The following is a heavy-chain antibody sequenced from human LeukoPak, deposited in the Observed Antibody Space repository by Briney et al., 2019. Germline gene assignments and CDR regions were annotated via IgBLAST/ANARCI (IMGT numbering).Heavy chain of an antibody. CDR1: GYTFTDYH. J-gene: IGHJ3*02. CDR2: INPDSGGT. Sequence: GASVKVSCKASGYTFTDYHFHWVRQAPGQGFQWKGWINPDSGGTKYAQKFLGRVTMTRDTSISTAYMELSRLTYDDTAVYYCARDDTASPFNAFDIWGQGTMVTVSS. V-gene: IGHV1-2*02. CDR3: ARDDTASPFNAFDI. D-gene: IGHD5-18*01.